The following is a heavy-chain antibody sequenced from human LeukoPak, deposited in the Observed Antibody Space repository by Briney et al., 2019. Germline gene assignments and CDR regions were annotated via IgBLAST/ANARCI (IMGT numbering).Heavy chain of an antibody. Sequence: PSETLSLTCTVSGGSISTYYWSWIRQPPGKRLEWIGYIYYTEDTSYNPSLKSRVTITVDTSKNQFSLRLTSVTAADTAVYYCARRGYFNSWGQGTLVTVSS. CDR3: ARRGYFNS. CDR2: IYYTEDT. D-gene: IGHD6-13*01. J-gene: IGHJ4*02. V-gene: IGHV4-59*08. CDR1: GGSISTYY.